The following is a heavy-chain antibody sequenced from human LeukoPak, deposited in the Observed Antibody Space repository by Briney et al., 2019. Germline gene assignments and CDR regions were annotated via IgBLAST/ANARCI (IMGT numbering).Heavy chain of an antibody. V-gene: IGHV4-4*02. D-gene: IGHD2-2*02. CDR2: VHRDGYT. CDR1: GASITYY. CDR3: ARDCSSTSCYKGNDYYYYYMDV. Sequence: SETLSLTCAVSGASITYYYSWVRQFPGKGLEWIGEVHRDGYTNYNPSLQSRVTMSVDKSKNQFSLKLSSVTAADTAVYYCARDCSSTSCYKGNDYYYYYMDVWGKGTTVTVSS. J-gene: IGHJ6*03.